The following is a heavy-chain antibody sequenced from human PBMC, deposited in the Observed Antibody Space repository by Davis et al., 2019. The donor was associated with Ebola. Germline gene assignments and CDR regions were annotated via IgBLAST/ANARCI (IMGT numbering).Heavy chain of an antibody. CDR2: ISSSSSYI. Sequence: PGGSLRLSCAASGFTFSSYSMNWVRQAPGKGLEWVSSISSSSSYIYYADSVKGRFTISRDNAKNSLYLQMNSLRAEDTAVYYCAREAEGGSLAFDYWGQGTLVTVSS. J-gene: IGHJ4*02. CDR1: GFTFSSYS. CDR3: AREAEGGSLAFDY. D-gene: IGHD1-26*01. V-gene: IGHV3-21*01.